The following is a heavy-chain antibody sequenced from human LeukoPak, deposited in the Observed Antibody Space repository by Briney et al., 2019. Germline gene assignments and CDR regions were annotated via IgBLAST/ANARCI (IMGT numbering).Heavy chain of an antibody. J-gene: IGHJ3*02. D-gene: IGHD3-22*01. CDR2: ISNSGSTI. V-gene: IGHV3-48*03. CDR1: GFTFSRYE. Sequence: GGSLRLSCAASGFTFSRYEMNWVRQAPGKGLEWVSYISNSGSTIYNADSVKGRFTISRDNAKKSLYLQMNSLRAEDTALYYCARITEVAYHSSGAFDIWGQGTMVTVSS. CDR3: ARITEVAYHSSGAFDI.